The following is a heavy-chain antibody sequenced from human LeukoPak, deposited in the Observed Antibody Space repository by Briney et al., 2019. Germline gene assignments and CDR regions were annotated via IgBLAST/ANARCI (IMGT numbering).Heavy chain of an antibody. Sequence: PGGSLRLSCAASGFTFSDYYMSWIRQAPGKGLEWVSYISSSGSTIYYADSVKGRFTISRDNAKNSLYLQMNSLRAEDTAVYYCARDLVEYYYDSSGYYYFDYWGQGTLVTVSS. D-gene: IGHD3-22*01. CDR1: GFTFSDYY. CDR3: ARDLVEYYYDSSGYYYFDY. CDR2: ISSSGSTI. V-gene: IGHV3-11*04. J-gene: IGHJ4*02.